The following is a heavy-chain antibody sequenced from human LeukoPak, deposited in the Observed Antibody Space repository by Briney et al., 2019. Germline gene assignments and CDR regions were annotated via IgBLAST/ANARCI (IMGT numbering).Heavy chain of an antibody. J-gene: IGHJ4*02. Sequence: TGGSLRLSCAASGFTFSSYAMSWVRQAPGKGLGWVSAISGSGGGTYYVDSVKGRFTISRDDSKNTLFLQMSSLRAEDTAVYYCARIWGSGEWNLLRGAFDYWGQGTLVTVSS. V-gene: IGHV3-23*01. CDR1: GFTFSSYA. CDR2: ISGSGGGT. CDR3: ARIWGSGEWNLLRGAFDY. D-gene: IGHD3-16*01.